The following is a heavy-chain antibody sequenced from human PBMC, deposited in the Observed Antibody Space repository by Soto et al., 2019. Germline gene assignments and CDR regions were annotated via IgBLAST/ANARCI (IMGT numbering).Heavy chain of an antibody. CDR1: GYTFAGYY. J-gene: IGHJ4*02. Sequence: GASVKVSCKASGYTFAGYYMHWVRQAPGQGLEWMGWINPNSGGTNYAQKFQGWVTMTRDTSISTAYMELSRLRSDDTAVYYCASTSSSSWQFDYWGQGTLVTVSS. CDR3: ASTSSSSWQFDY. V-gene: IGHV1-2*04. CDR2: INPNSGGT. D-gene: IGHD6-13*01.